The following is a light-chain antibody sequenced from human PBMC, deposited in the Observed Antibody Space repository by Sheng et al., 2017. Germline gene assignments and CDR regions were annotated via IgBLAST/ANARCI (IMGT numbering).Light chain of an antibody. Sequence: VLTQSPATLSLSPGDTATLSCRASQTISTYLAWYQQKPGQAPRLLIYDASTLQRGVPSRFSGSGSGTDFSLTISRLQSEDFATYYCQQYYSFPWTFGQGTKVEIK. J-gene: IGKJ1*01. CDR3: QQYYSFPWT. CDR2: DAS. V-gene: IGKV3-15*01. CDR1: QTISTY.